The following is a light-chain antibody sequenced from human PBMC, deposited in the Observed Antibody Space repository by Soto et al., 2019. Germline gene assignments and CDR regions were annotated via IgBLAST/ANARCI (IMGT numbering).Light chain of an antibody. V-gene: IGLV3-21*04. J-gene: IGLJ2*01. CDR2: YDS. Sequence: SYALTQPPSVSVAPGKTARITCGGNNIGSKSVHWYQQKPGQAPVLVIYYDSDRPSGIPERFSGSNSGNTATLTISRVEAGDEADYYCQVWDSSSDHPCVVFGGGTKLTVL. CDR3: QVWDSSSDHPCVV. CDR1: NIGSKS.